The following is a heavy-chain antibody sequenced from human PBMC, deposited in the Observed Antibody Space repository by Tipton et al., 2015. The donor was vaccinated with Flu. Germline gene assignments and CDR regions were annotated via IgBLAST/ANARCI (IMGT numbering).Heavy chain of an antibody. Sequence: TLSLTCTVSGGSISNHYWSWIRQPPGKGLEWIGYIYYSGSISYNPSLKSRVTISVDTSKNQFSLKLSSVTAADTAVYYCAREWGDAFDIWGQGTMVTVSS. CDR2: IYYSGSI. D-gene: IGHD3-16*01. V-gene: IGHV4-59*11. J-gene: IGHJ3*02. CDR3: AREWGDAFDI. CDR1: GGSISNHY.